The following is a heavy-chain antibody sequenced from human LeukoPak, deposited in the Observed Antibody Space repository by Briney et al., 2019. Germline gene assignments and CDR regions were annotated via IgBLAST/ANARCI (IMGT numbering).Heavy chain of an antibody. CDR2: INHSGST. CDR3: ARQESEYYDFWSGYSDL. Sequence: TPSETLSLTCAVYGGSFSGYYWSWIRQPPGKGLEWIGEINHSGSTNYNPSLKSRVTISVDTFKNQFSLKLSSVTAADTAVYYCARQESEYYDFWSGYSDLWGQGTLVTVSS. V-gene: IGHV4-34*01. D-gene: IGHD3-3*01. CDR1: GGSFSGYY. J-gene: IGHJ4*02.